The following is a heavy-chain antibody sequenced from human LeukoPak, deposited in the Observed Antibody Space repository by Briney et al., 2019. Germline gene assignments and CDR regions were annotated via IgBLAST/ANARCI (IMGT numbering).Heavy chain of an antibody. CDR3: ARDPGRSGGSCYSDY. V-gene: IGHV3-21*01. CDR2: ISSSGTYI. D-gene: IGHD2-15*01. CDR1: GFTXGSFS. Sequence: GGSLRLSCAASGFTXGSFSMTWVRQAPGKGLEWVSTISSSGTYIYYADSVKGRFTISRDNAKNSLYLQMNSLRAEDTAVYYCARDPGRSGGSCYSDYWGQGTLVTVSS. J-gene: IGHJ4*02.